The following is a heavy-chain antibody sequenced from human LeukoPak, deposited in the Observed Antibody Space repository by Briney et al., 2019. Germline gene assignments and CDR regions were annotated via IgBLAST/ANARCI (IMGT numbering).Heavy chain of an antibody. CDR1: GGSISSYY. V-gene: IGHV4-4*09. D-gene: IGHD6-6*01. CDR3: ARRLAARGLDYYYYYMDV. Sequence: SETLSLTCTVSGGSISSYYWSWIRQPPGKGLEWIGYIYTSGSTNYNPSLKGRVTISVDTSKNQFSLKLSSVTAADTAVYYCARRLAARGLDYYYYYMDVWGKGTTVTVSS. CDR2: IYTSGST. J-gene: IGHJ6*03.